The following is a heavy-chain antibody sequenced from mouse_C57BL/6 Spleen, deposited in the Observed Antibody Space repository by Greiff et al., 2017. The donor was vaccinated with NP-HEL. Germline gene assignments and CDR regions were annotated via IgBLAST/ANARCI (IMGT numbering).Heavy chain of an antibody. CDR3: ARSDSSGYFDY. J-gene: IGHJ2*01. CDR1: GFTFTDYY. Sequence: EVKLVESGGGLVQPGGSLSLSCAASGFTFTDYYMSWVRQPPGKALEWLGFFRNKANGYTTEYSASVKGRFTISRDNSQSILYLQMNALRAEDSATYYCARSDSSGYFDYWGQGTTLTVSS. CDR2: FRNKANGYTT. V-gene: IGHV7-3*01. D-gene: IGHD3-2*02.